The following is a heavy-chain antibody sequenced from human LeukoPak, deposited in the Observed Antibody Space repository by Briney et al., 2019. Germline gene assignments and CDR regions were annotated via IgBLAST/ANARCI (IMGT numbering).Heavy chain of an antibody. CDR2: LNSDGTIT. Sequence: PGGSLRLSCVASGFSFSSYWMHWVRQVPGKGPVWVSCLNSDGTITNYGDSVKGRFTISRDNANNTLYLQMHSLGAEDTAVYYCVRDGLLWFGGSTWGQGTMVTVSS. V-gene: IGHV3-74*01. J-gene: IGHJ3*01. CDR1: GFSFSSYW. CDR3: VRDGLLWFGGST. D-gene: IGHD3-10*01.